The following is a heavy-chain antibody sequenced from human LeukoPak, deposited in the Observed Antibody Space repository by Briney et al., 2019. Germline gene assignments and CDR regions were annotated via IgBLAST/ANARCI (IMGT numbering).Heavy chain of an antibody. J-gene: IGHJ6*02. Sequence: PSETLSLTCTVSGGSISSYYWSWIRQPAGKGLEWIGRIYTSGSTNYNPSLKSRVTMSVDTSKNQFSLKLSSVTAADTAVYYCARFTMVRGVYYYGMDVWGQGTTVTVSS. D-gene: IGHD3-10*01. V-gene: IGHV4-4*07. CDR1: GGSISSYY. CDR2: IYTSGST. CDR3: ARFTMVRGVYYYGMDV.